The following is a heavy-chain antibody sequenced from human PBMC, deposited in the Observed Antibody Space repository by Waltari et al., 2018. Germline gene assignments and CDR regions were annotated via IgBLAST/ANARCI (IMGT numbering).Heavy chain of an antibody. D-gene: IGHD1-1*01. J-gene: IGHJ3*02. CDR1: GFPFNVYS. V-gene: IGHV3-48*02. CDR2: IGGTHSTI. CDR3: ARDWNWAFDI. Sequence: LVVESGGGLVQPGGSLRLSCAASGFPFNVYSLNWVRQAPGKGREWISYIGGTHSTIHYADSVKGRFTISRDNAKNSVYLQMNSLRDEDTAVYYCARDWNWAFDIWGQGTMVSVSS.